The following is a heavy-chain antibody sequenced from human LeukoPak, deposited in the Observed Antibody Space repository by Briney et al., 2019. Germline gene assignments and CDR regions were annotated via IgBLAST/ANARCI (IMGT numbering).Heavy chain of an antibody. J-gene: IGHJ4*02. CDR3: ARGSIPDY. V-gene: IGHV4-61*02. Sequence: SETLSLTCTVSGGSISSGSYYWSWIRQPAGKGLEWIGRIYTSGSTNYNPSLKSRVTILVDTSRNQFSLKLSSVTAADTAIYYCARGSIPDYWGQGILVTVSS. CDR2: IYTSGST. D-gene: IGHD2-21*01. CDR1: GGSISSGSYY.